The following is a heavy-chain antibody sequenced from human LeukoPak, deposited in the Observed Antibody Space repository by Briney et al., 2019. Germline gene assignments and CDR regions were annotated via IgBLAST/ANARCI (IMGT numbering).Heavy chain of an antibody. D-gene: IGHD6-13*01. V-gene: IGHV4-59*01. Sequence: SETLSLTCTVSGGSISSYYWSWIRQPPGKGLEWIGFIYYRGSTNYSPSLESRVTISVDTSKNRFSLKLGSVTAADTAVYYCARGGQQLAPPGPPYYYGMDVWGQGTTVTVSS. CDR2: IYYRGST. CDR1: GGSISSYY. CDR3: ARGGQQLAPPGPPYYYGMDV. J-gene: IGHJ6*02.